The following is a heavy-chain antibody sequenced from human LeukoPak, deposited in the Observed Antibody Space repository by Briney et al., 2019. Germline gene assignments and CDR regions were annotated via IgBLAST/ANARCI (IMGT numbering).Heavy chain of an antibody. D-gene: IGHD3-22*01. V-gene: IGHV3-48*03. Sequence: GGSLRLSCAASGFTFSSYEMNWVRQVPGKGLEWVSYISSSGSTIYYADSVKGRFTISRDNAKNSLYLQMNSLRAEDTAVYYCARGDSSGYYSAEYFQHWGQGTLVTVSS. J-gene: IGHJ1*01. CDR2: ISSSGSTI. CDR3: ARGDSSGYYSAEYFQH. CDR1: GFTFSSYE.